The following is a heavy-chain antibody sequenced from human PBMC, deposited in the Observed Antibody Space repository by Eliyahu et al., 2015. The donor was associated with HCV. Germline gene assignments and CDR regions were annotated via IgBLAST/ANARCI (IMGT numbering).Heavy chain of an antibody. CDR3: ARAPLYNWHSWYFDS. J-gene: IGHJ4*02. Sequence: GGSFSGYYWSWIRQPPGKGLEWIGEINHSGSTKYNPSLESRVTISVDTSKNQFSLKLSSVTAADTAVYYCARAPLYNWHSWYFDSWGQGTLVPVSS. CDR1: GGSFSGYY. CDR2: INHSGST. V-gene: IGHV4-34*01. D-gene: IGHD1-7*01.